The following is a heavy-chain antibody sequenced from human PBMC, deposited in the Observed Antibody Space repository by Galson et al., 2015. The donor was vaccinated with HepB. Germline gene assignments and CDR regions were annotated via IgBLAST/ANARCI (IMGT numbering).Heavy chain of an antibody. CDR3: ARDGDGGYYDSSGYSGWFDP. CDR1: GYTFTSYA. CDR2: INTNTGNP. J-gene: IGHJ5*02. Sequence: GYTFTSYAMNWVRQAPGQGLEWMGWINTNTGNPTYAQGFTGRFVFSLDTSVSTAYLQISSLKAEDTAVYYCARDGDGGYYDSSGYSGWFDPWGQGTLVTVSS. V-gene: IGHV7-4-1*02. D-gene: IGHD3-22*01.